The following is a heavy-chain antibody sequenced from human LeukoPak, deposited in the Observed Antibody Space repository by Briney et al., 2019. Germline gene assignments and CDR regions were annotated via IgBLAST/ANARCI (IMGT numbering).Heavy chain of an antibody. Sequence: ASVKASCKASGYTFTSYGISWVRQAPGQGLEWMGWISAYNGNTNYAQKLQGRVTMTTDTSTSTAYMELRRLRSDDTAVYYCARVLLWFGESPAYFDYWGQGTLVTVSS. D-gene: IGHD3-10*01. CDR3: ARVLLWFGESPAYFDY. V-gene: IGHV1-18*01. J-gene: IGHJ4*02. CDR2: ISAYNGNT. CDR1: GYTFTSYG.